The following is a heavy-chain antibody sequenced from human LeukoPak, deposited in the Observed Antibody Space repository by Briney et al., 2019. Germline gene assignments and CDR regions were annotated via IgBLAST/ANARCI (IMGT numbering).Heavy chain of an antibody. V-gene: IGHV3-23*01. Sequence: GGSLRLSCAASGFTSSSYAMSWVRQAPEKGLEWVSAISGRGGNTYYADSVKGRFTISRDNSKNTLYLQMSSLRAEDTAVYCCAKGRREQPFDYWGQGTLVTVSS. CDR3: AKGRREQPFDY. D-gene: IGHD1-26*01. CDR2: ISGRGGNT. J-gene: IGHJ4*02. CDR1: GFTSSSYA.